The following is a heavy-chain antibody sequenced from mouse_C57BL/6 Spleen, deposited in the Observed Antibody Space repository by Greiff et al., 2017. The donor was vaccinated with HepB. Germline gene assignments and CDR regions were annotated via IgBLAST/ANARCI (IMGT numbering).Heavy chain of an antibody. Sequence: VQLQQSGAELVRPGTSVKMSCKASGYTFTNYWIGWAKQRPGHGLEWIGDIYPGGGYTNYNEKFKGKATLTADKSSSTAYMQFSSLTSEDSAIYYCARSRYGNQYYFDYWGQGTTLTVSS. CDR3: ARSRYGNQYYFDY. D-gene: IGHD2-10*02. J-gene: IGHJ2*01. CDR2: IYPGGGYT. CDR1: GYTFTNYW. V-gene: IGHV1-63*01.